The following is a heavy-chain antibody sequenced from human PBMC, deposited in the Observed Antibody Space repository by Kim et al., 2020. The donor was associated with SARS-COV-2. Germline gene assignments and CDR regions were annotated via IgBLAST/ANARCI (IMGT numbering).Heavy chain of an antibody. J-gene: IGHJ4*02. V-gene: IGHV3-30*01. Sequence: KGRFTVSRDNSKNTLYLQMNSLRAEDTAVYYCARVFGQGLLTGFLPYFDYWGQGTLVTVSS. D-gene: IGHD3-9*01. CDR3: ARVFGQGLLTGFLPYFDY.